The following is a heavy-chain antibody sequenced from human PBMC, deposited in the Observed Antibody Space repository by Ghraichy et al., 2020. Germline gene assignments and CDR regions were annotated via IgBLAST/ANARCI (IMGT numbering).Heavy chain of an antibody. Sequence: SETLSLTCAVSGGSISSGGYSWSWIRQPPGKGLEWIGYIYLSGSTYYNPSLKSRVTISLDRSTNQFSLKLSSVTAADTAVYYCARGGTGDFDYWGQGTLVTVSS. CDR2: IYLSGST. D-gene: IGHD7-27*01. CDR1: GGSISSGGYS. J-gene: IGHJ4*02. V-gene: IGHV4-30-2*01. CDR3: ARGGTGDFDY.